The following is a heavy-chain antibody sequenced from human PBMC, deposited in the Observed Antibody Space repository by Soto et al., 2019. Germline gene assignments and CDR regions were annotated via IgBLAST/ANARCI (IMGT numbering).Heavy chain of an antibody. CDR3: ARIYVDTAMDTVIAFDI. V-gene: IGHV4-30-2*01. Sequence: QLQLQESGSGLVKPSQTLSLTCAVSGGSISSGGYSWSWIRQPPGKGLEWIGYIFHSGNTYYNPSLNSRGTISVDRSKNQFSLNLSSVTAADTAVYYCARIYVDTAMDTVIAFDIWGQGTMVTVS. CDR1: GGSISSGGYS. D-gene: IGHD5-18*01. J-gene: IGHJ3*02. CDR2: IFHSGNT.